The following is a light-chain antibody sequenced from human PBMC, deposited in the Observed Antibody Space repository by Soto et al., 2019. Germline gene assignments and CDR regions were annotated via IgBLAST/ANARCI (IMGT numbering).Light chain of an antibody. J-gene: IGKJ4*01. CDR1: QGISSD. Sequence: DIQLTQSPSFLSASVGDRVTITCRASQGISSDLAWYQQIPGKAPKLLIYAASTLQGGVPSRFSGVGSGTEFTLTINSLQPEDFATYYYQQLNSYPLTLGGGTKV. CDR2: AAS. V-gene: IGKV1-9*01. CDR3: QQLNSYPLT.